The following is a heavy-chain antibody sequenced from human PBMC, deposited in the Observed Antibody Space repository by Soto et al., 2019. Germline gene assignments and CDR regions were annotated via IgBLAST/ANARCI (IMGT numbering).Heavy chain of an antibody. D-gene: IGHD3-9*01. J-gene: IGHJ4*02. CDR2: IYYSGST. Sequence: PSETLSLTCTVSGGSISSSSYYWGWIRQPPGKGLEWIGSIYYSGSTYYNQSLKNRVNISVDTSKNQFSLKLSSVTAADTAVYYCATLTYFDWLLNDYWGQGTLVTVSS. CDR3: ATLTYFDWLLNDY. V-gene: IGHV4-39*01. CDR1: GGSISSSSYY.